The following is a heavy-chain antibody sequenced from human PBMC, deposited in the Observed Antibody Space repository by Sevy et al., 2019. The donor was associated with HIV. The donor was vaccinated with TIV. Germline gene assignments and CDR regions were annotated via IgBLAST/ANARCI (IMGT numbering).Heavy chain of an antibody. CDR1: GDSISNTPFY. Sequence: SETLSLTCTFSGDSISNTPFYWSWIRLSAGKGLEWLGRIDIRGGTNYNPSLKSRVALSVDMSKNEFSLKLNSVTAADTAVYYCAREIVGYFYYYRGGDYYYFDSWGLGTLVTVSS. D-gene: IGHD3-22*01. J-gene: IGHJ4*02. V-gene: IGHV4-61*02. CDR2: IDIRGGT. CDR3: AREIVGYFYYYRGGDYYYFDS.